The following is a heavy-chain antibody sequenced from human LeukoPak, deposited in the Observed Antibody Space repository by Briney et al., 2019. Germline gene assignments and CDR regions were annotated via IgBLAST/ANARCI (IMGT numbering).Heavy chain of an antibody. Sequence: ASVKVSCKASGYTFTSYDINWVRQATGQGLEWMGWISAYNGNTNYAQKLQGRVTMTTDTSTSTAYLELRSLRSDDTAVYYCARDLSQYYYGSGSYYTPPGYWSQGTLVTVSS. V-gene: IGHV1-18*01. CDR2: ISAYNGNT. CDR3: ARDLSQYYYGSGSYYTPPGY. CDR1: GYTFTSYD. D-gene: IGHD3-10*01. J-gene: IGHJ4*02.